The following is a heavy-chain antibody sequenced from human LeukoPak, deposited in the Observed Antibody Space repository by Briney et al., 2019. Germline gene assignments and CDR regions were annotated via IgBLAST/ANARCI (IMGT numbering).Heavy chain of an antibody. D-gene: IGHD5-24*01. Sequence: PGGSMRLSCAASGLAFSSYAMSWVRQAPGKGLEWVSAIRGSGGSTYYADSVKGRFTISRDNSKNTLYLQMNSLRAEDTAVYYCATLSDVEMATITQTFDYWGQGTLVTVSS. CDR1: GLAFSSYA. J-gene: IGHJ4*02. CDR2: IRGSGGST. CDR3: ATLSDVEMATITQTFDY. V-gene: IGHV3-23*01.